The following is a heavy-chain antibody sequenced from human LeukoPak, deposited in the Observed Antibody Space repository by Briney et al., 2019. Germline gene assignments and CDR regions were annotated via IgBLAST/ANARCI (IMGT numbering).Heavy chain of an antibody. D-gene: IGHD6-13*01. CDR2: IYYSGST. CDR1: GGSISSSSYY. Sequence: SETLSLTCTVSGGSISSSSYYWGWIREPPGKGLEWIGSIYYSGSTYYNPSLKSRVTISVDTSKNQFSLKLSSVTAADTAVYYCAREEVEAAAGRIDYWGQGTLVTVSS. J-gene: IGHJ4*02. V-gene: IGHV4-39*02. CDR3: AREEVEAAAGRIDY.